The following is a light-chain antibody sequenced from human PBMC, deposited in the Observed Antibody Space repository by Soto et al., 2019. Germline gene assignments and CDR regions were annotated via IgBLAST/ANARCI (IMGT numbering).Light chain of an antibody. CDR3: LQYNSFSYT. J-gene: IGKJ2*01. CDR1: QSISIW. V-gene: IGKV1-5*03. CDR2: KTS. Sequence: DIQMTQFPSTLSASVGDRVSITCRASQSISIWLAWYQQKPGKAPKLLIFKTSSLETGVPSRFSGSGSGTEFTLTISSLQSDDFATYYCLQYNSFSYTFGQGTKLEIK.